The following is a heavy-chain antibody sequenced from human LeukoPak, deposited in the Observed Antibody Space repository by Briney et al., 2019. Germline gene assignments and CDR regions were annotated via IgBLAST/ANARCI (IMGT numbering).Heavy chain of an antibody. CDR3: ARKAMYRGVLRDYFDY. D-gene: IGHD3-10*01. CDR2: IIPIFGTA. Sequence: SVKVSCKASGGTFSSYAISWVRQAPGQGLEWMGGIIPIFGTANYAQKFQGRVTITADKSTSTAYMELSSLRSGDTAVYYCARKAMYRGVLRDYFDYWGQGTLVTVSS. V-gene: IGHV1-69*06. J-gene: IGHJ4*02. CDR1: GGTFSSYA.